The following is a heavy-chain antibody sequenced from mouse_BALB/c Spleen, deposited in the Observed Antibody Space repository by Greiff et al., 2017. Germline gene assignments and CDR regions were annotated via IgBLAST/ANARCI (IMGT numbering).Heavy chain of an antibody. J-gene: IGHJ3*01. V-gene: IGHV5-6-3*01. D-gene: IGHD1-1*01. CDR3: ARDGGNYYGSSYEAY. CDR2: INSNGGST. CDR1: GFTFSSYG. Sequence: EVKVVESGGGLVQPGGSLKLSCAASGFTFSSYGMSWVRQTPDKRLELVATINSNGGSTYYPDSVKGRFTISRDNAKNTLYLQMSRLKSEDTAMYYCARDGGNYYGSSYEAYWGQGTLVTVSA.